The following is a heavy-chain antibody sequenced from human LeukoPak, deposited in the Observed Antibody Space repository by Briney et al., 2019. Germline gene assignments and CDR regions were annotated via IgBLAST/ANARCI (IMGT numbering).Heavy chain of an antibody. V-gene: IGHV4-34*01. D-gene: IGHD3-10*01. CDR1: GGSFSGYY. J-gene: IGHJ4*02. CDR2: INHSGST. CDR3: ARLAGDY. Sequence: SETLSLTCAVYGGSFSGYYWSWIRQPPGKGLEWIGEINHSGSTNYNPSLKSRVTISVDTSKNQFSLKLSSVTAADTAVYYCARLAGDYWGQGTLVIVSS.